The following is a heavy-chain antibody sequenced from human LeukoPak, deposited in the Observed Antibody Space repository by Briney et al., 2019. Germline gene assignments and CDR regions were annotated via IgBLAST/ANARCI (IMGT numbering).Heavy chain of an antibody. CDR2: ISSSSSYI. V-gene: IGHV3-21*01. CDR1: GFTFSSYR. CDR3: ARLVDYYGMDV. D-gene: IGHD2-8*02. Sequence: GGSLRLSCAASGFTFSSYRMNWVRQAPGKGLEWVSSISSSSSYIYYADSVKGRFTISRDNAKNSLYLQMNSLRAEDTAVYYCARLVDYYGMDVWGQGTTVTVSS. J-gene: IGHJ6*02.